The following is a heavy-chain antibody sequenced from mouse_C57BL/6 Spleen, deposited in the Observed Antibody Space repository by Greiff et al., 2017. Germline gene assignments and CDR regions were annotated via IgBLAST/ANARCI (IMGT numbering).Heavy chain of an antibody. CDR2: IYPGDGDT. D-gene: IGHD1-2*01. J-gene: IGHJ4*01. V-gene: IGHV1-80*01. CDR3: ARKRVPSTAPYAMDY. CDR1: GYAFSSYW. Sequence: VQLQQSGAELVKPGASVKISCKASGYAFSSYWMNWVKQRPGKGLEWIGQIYPGDGDTNYNGKFKGKATLTADKSSSTAYMKLSSLTSEDAAVYFCARKRVPSTAPYAMDYWGQGTSVTVSS.